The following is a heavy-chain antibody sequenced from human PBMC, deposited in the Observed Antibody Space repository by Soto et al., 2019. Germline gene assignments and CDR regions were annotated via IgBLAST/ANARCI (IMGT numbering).Heavy chain of an antibody. CDR3: ARQSGYSSSWYVYYYYGMDV. Sequence: SETLSLTCTVSGGSISSYYWSRIRQPPGKGLEWIGYIYYSGSTNYNPSLKSRVTISVDTSKNQFSLKLSSVTAADTAVYYCARQSGYSSSWYVYYYYGMDVWGQGTTVTVS. CDR2: IYYSGST. J-gene: IGHJ6*02. V-gene: IGHV4-59*08. CDR1: GGSISSYY. D-gene: IGHD6-13*01.